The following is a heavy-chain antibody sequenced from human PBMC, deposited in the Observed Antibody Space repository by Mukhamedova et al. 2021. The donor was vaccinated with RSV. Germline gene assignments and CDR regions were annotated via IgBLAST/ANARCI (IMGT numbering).Heavy chain of an antibody. J-gene: IGHJ3*02. D-gene: IGHD3-3*01. Sequence: VRQAPGKGLEWVSSISINSDYIYYADSLKGRFTISRDNAKNSLYLQMNSLRAEDTAVYYCVRVVPLEATTPNAFDIWGLGTLVTVS. CDR2: ISINSDYI. CDR3: VRVVPLEATTPNAFDI. V-gene: IGHV3-21*01.